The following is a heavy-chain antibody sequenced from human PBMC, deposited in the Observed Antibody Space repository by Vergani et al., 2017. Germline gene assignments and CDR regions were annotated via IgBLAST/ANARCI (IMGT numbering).Heavy chain of an antibody. D-gene: IGHD6-25*01. CDR2: ISAYNGNT. CDR1: GYTFSTYG. V-gene: IGHV1-18*01. CDR3: ARDLMKNDTYGGSGY. Sequence: QVQLVQSGAEVKKPGSSVRVSCKASGYTFSTYGISWVRQAPGQGLEWMGWISAYNGNTNYPEKFQGRLTMTTDTSTRTAYMELRSLRSDDTAVYYCARDLMKNDTYGGSGYGGPGTLVTVSS. J-gene: IGHJ1*01.